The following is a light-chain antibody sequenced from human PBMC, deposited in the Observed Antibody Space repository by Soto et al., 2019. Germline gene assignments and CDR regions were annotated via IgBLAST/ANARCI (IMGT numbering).Light chain of an antibody. CDR3: SSYTVTNTWV. Sequence: QSALTQPASVSGSPGQSITISCTGTKNDIGDYNYVSWYQQHPGKVPKLMIYEVSNRPSGVSNRFSGSKSGNTASLTISGLQPEDEADYYCSSYTVTNTWVFGGGTQLTVL. CDR1: KNDIGDYNY. V-gene: IGLV2-14*01. CDR2: EVS. J-gene: IGLJ3*02.